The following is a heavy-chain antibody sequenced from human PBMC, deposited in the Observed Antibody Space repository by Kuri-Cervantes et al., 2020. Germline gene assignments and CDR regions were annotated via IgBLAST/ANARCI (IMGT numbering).Heavy chain of an antibody. D-gene: IGHD3-10*01. CDR3: AHRPKDGSGTYYPQFDP. CDR2: IYWDDDK. CDR1: GFSLATHGVG. V-gene: IGHV2-5*02. J-gene: IGHJ5*02. Sequence: SGPTLVKPTQTLPLTCTFSGFSLATHGVGVGWIRQPPGKALEWLGVIYWDDDKRYNPSLRTRLTISMDTSKNQVVLTMTNMVSVDTATYFCAHRPKDGSGTYYPQFDPWGPGTLVTVSS.